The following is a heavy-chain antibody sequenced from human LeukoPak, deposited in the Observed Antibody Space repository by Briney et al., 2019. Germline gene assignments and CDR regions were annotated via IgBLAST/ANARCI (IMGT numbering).Heavy chain of an antibody. Sequence: ASVKVSCKASGYTFTSYYMHWVRQAPGQGLEWMGWINPNSGGTNYAQKFQGRVTMTRDTSISTAYMELSRLRSDDTAVYYCAREEYCGGDCLPYFDYWGQGTLVTVSS. CDR1: GYTFTSYY. CDR2: INPNSGGT. V-gene: IGHV1-2*02. CDR3: AREEYCGGDCLPYFDY. J-gene: IGHJ4*02. D-gene: IGHD2-21*02.